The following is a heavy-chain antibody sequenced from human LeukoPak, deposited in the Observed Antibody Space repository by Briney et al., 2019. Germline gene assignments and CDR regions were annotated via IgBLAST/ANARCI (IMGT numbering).Heavy chain of an antibody. CDR2: ISSSSGTI. CDR1: GFTFSSYT. J-gene: IGHJ4*02. Sequence: GGSLRLTCAASGFTFSSYTMNWVRQASGKGLEWISFISSSSGTIDYADSVKGRFTISRDNAKNSLYLQMNSLRAEDTALYYCAKKVPGGGRDLDHWGQGTLVTVSS. CDR3: AKKVPGGGRDLDH. V-gene: IGHV3-48*01. D-gene: IGHD3-16*01.